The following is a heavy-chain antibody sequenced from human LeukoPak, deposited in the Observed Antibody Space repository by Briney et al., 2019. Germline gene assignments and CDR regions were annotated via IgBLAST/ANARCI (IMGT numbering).Heavy chain of an antibody. D-gene: IGHD4-17*01. CDR3: ASARHGDYVWDY. CDR2: IYSGDSHT. Sequence: HGESLKISCKGSGYSFTYWIGWVRQMPGKGLEWMGIIYSGDSHTKYSPSFQGRVTISADKSISTAYLQWSSLEASDTAMYYCASARHGDYVWDYWGQGTLVTVS. CDR1: GYSFTYW. V-gene: IGHV5-51*01. J-gene: IGHJ4*02.